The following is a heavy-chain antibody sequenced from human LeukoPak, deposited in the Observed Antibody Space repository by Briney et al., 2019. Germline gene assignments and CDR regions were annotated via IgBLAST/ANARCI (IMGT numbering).Heavy chain of an antibody. V-gene: IGHV4-34*01. Sequence: PSETLSLTCAVYGGSFSGYYWSWIRQPPGKGLEWIGEINHSGSTNYNPSLKSRVTILVDTSKNQFSLKLSSVTAADTAVYYCARGSPYYDFWSGYYYYFDYWGQGTLVTVSS. CDR3: ARGSPYYDFWSGYYYYFDY. J-gene: IGHJ4*02. CDR2: INHSGST. D-gene: IGHD3-3*01. CDR1: GGSFSGYY.